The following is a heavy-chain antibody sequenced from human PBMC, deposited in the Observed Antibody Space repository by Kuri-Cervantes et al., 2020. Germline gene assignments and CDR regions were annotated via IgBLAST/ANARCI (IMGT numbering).Heavy chain of an antibody. CDR3: AKDRYGGNSWGFVGGTGDAFDI. CDR1: GFMFNTHA. V-gene: IGHV3-30-3*01. Sequence: GESLKISCAASGFMFNTHAMHWVRQAPGKGLEWLAIISYDGNNKYYADSVKGRFIISRDNSKNTLYLQMNSLRAEDTAVYYCAKDRYGGNSWGFVGGTGDAFDIWGQGTVVTVSS. J-gene: IGHJ3*02. CDR2: ISYDGNNK. D-gene: IGHD4-23*01.